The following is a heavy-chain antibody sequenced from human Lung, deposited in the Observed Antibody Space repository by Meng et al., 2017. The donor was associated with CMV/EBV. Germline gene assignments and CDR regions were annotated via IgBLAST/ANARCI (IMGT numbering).Heavy chain of an antibody. CDR1: GLTFRNYN. V-gene: IGHV3-21*01. CDR3: ATDTGSH. CDR2: INMESTSI. Sequence: GEXXKISCEVSGLTFRNYNLDWVRQAPRKGLEWVSSINMESTSIYYADSVKGRFTISRDDAKNSLYLQMNTLRGEDTAVYYCATDTGSHWGQGTLVTVSS. J-gene: IGHJ4*02. D-gene: IGHD3-10*01.